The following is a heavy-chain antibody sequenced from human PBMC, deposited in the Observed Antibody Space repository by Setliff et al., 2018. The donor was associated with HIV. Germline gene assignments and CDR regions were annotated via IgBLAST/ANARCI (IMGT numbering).Heavy chain of an antibody. CDR2: IKQDGSEQ. Sequence: GGSLRLSCAASGFTFSNYWMSWVRQAPGKGLEWVANIKQDGSEQFYVDSVKGRFTISRDNAKNSLYLQMNSLRAEDTAVYFCARCRGESRTNYFDYWGQGTLVTVSS. V-gene: IGHV3-7*03. J-gene: IGHJ4*02. CDR1: GFTFSNYW. CDR3: ARCRGESRTNYFDY.